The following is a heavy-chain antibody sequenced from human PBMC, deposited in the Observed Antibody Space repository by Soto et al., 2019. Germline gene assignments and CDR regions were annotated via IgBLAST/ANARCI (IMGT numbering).Heavy chain of an antibody. V-gene: IGHV3-21*01. CDR3: ARGCSSASCYYY. J-gene: IGHJ4*02. CDR2: VSFRGDI. Sequence: GGSLRLSCAASGFMFSSYTMNWVRQAPGKGLEWVSSVSFRGDIYYADSLEGRFTISRDDAKNSLYLQMNSLRAEDTAVYYCARGCSSASCYYYWGQGTLVTVSS. D-gene: IGHD2-2*01. CDR1: GFMFSSYT.